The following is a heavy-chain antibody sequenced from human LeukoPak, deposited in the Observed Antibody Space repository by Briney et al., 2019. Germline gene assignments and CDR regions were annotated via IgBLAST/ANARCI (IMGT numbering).Heavy chain of an antibody. CDR3: ARGAGGVDY. Sequence: GGSLRLSCAASGFTFDAYGVSWVRQAPGKGLEWVSDINWNGGSTGHADPVKGRFTISRDNAKKSLYLQMNSLRAEDTALYYCARGAGGVDYWGQGILVTVSS. CDR1: GFTFDAYG. D-gene: IGHD1-26*01. V-gene: IGHV3-20*04. CDR2: INWNGGST. J-gene: IGHJ4*02.